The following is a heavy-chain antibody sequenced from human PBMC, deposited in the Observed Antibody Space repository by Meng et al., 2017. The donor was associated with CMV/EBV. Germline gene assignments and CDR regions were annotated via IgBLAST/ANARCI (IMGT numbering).Heavy chain of an antibody. Sequence: GGSLRLSCAASGFTFSSYAMHWVRQAPGKGLEWVAVISYDGSNKYYADSVKGRFTISRDNSKNTLYLQMNSLRAEDTAVYYCASSGPVALVGATKMGIYYYGMDVWGQGTTVTVSS. CDR3: ASSGPVALVGATKMGIYYYGMDV. CDR2: ISYDGSNK. D-gene: IGHD1-26*01. J-gene: IGHJ6*02. V-gene: IGHV3-30-3*01. CDR1: GFTFSSYA.